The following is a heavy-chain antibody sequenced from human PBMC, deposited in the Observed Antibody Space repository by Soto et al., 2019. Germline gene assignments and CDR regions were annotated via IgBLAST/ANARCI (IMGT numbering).Heavy chain of an antibody. J-gene: IGHJ4*02. V-gene: IGHV3-48*01. CDR3: AKYSSSWSPFGY. CDR2: ISSSSSTI. Sequence: GGSLRLSCAASGFTFSSYSMNWVRQAPGKGLEWVSYISSSSSTIYYADSVKGRFTVSRDNAKNSLYLQMNSLRAEDTAVYYCAKYSSSWSPFGYWGQGTLVTVSS. CDR1: GFTFSSYS. D-gene: IGHD6-13*01.